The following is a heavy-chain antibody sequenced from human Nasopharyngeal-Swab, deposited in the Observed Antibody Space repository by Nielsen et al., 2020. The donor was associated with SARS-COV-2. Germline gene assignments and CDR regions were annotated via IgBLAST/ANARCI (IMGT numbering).Heavy chain of an antibody. J-gene: IGHJ4*02. V-gene: IGHV4-59*01. Sequence: WIRQPPGKGLEWIGYIYHSGSTNYNPSLKSRVTISVDTSKNQFSLKLSSVTAADTAVYYCARGGRGIFGVVTNFDYWGQGTLVTVSS. D-gene: IGHD3-3*01. CDR2: IYHSGST. CDR3: ARGGRGIFGVVTNFDY.